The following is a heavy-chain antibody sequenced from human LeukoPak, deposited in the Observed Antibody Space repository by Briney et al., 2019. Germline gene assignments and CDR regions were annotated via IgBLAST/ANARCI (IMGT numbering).Heavy chain of an antibody. CDR1: GFTFSNYD. V-gene: IGHV3-13*01. D-gene: IGHD3-10*01. Sequence: GGSLRLSCAAAGFTFSNYDMHWVRQPSGRGLEWVSAIDAAGDTNYPDSVKGRIAISRENAKNSLYLQMNSLRVGDTAVYYCARGPPYGSRSDYLDSWGQGILVTVSS. CDR3: ARGPPYGSRSDYLDS. J-gene: IGHJ4*02. CDR2: IDAAGDT.